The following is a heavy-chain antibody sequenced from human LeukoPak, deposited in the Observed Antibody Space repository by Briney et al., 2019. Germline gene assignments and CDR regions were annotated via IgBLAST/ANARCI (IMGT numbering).Heavy chain of an antibody. D-gene: IGHD2-15*01. CDR3: AKQDIVVVDQWYYFDY. CDR2: ISYDGSNK. Sequence: GRSLRLSCAASGFTFSSYGMHWVRQAPGKGLEWVAVISYDGSNKYYADSVKGRFTISRDNSKNTLYLQMNSLRAEDTAVYYCAKQDIVVVDQWYYFDYWGQGTLVTVSS. CDR1: GFTFSSYG. J-gene: IGHJ4*02. V-gene: IGHV3-30*18.